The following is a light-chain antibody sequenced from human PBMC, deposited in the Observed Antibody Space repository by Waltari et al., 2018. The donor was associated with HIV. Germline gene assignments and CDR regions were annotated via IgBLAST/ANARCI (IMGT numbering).Light chain of an antibody. J-gene: IGKJ4*01. V-gene: IGKV1-39*01. CDR1: QSIRNY. Sequence: DIQMTQSPSSLSASVGDRVTITCRASQSIRNYLHWYQQKPGKAPNLLIYAASSLQSGVPSRFSGSRSGTDFTLTISSLQPEDFATYYCQQSYTSLPTFGGGTKVEIK. CDR2: AAS. CDR3: QQSYTSLPT.